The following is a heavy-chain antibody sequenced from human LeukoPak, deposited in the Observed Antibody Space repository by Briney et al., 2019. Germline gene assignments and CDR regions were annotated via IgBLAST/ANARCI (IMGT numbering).Heavy chain of an antibody. Sequence: TPSETLSLTCAVYGGSFSGYYWSWIRQPPGKGLEWIGEINHSGSTNYNPSLKSRVTISVDTSKNQFSLKLSSVTAADTAVYYCARYCSSTSCYEEAFDIWGQGTMVTVSS. D-gene: IGHD2-2*01. CDR1: GGSFSGYY. J-gene: IGHJ3*02. V-gene: IGHV4-34*01. CDR3: ARYCSSTSCYEEAFDI. CDR2: INHSGST.